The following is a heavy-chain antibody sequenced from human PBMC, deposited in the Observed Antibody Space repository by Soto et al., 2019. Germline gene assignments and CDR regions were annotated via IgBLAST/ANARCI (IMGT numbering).Heavy chain of an antibody. CDR2: IRRKANSYTT. Sequence: EVQLVESGGGLVQPGGSLRLSCAASGLIFSDYHMDWVRQAPGKGLEWVGRIRRKANSYTTEYAASVKGRFTISRDASQSSLYLQMNGLKPEDTAVYYCAMLGGWSRGSTDVDVWGQGTRVTVSS. CDR1: GLIFSDYH. V-gene: IGHV3-72*01. CDR3: AMLGGWSRGSTDVDV. J-gene: IGHJ6*02. D-gene: IGHD6-19*01.